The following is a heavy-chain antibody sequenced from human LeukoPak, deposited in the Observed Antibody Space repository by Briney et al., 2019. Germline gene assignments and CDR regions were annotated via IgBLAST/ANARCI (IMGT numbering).Heavy chain of an antibody. Sequence: ASVKVSCKASGYTFTGYYMHWVRQAPGQGLEWMGWISAYNGNTNYAQKLQGRVTMTTDTSTSTAYMELRSLRSDDTAVYYCARGFPRAWTHGDYWGQGTLVTVSS. CDR3: ARGFPRAWTHGDY. CDR1: GYTFTGYY. V-gene: IGHV1-18*04. CDR2: ISAYNGNT. D-gene: IGHD2-21*01. J-gene: IGHJ4*02.